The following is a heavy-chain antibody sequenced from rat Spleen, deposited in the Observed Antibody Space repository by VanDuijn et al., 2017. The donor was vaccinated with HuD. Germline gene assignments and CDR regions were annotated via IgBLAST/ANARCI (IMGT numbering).Heavy chain of an antibody. CDR2: ISTGGVNT. CDR3: STAVSGLDYYYAGGFDY. CDR1: GFTFSNYY. D-gene: IGHD1-6*01. Sequence: EVQLVESGGGLVQPGRSLKLSCAASGFTFSNYYMAWVRQAPTKGLEWVAYISTGGVNTYYRDSVKGRFTVSRDNAKSTLNLQMDSLRSEDTATYYCSTAVSGLDYYYAGGFDYWGQGVMVTVSS. J-gene: IGHJ2*01. V-gene: IGHV5-27*01.